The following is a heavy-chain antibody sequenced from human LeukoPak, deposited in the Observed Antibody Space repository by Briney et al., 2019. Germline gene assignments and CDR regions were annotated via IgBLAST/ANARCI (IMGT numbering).Heavy chain of an antibody. CDR3: AKPPGWNYYGSGSYIDH. Sequence: GTSLRLSCAASGFTFNSYCMHLVRQAPGKGLGWVAIISYDGSNKYYAVSVKGRFTISRENSKNTLYLQMNSLRAEDTAVYYCAKPPGWNYYGSGSYIDHWGQGTLVTVSS. CDR2: ISYDGSNK. V-gene: IGHV3-30*18. D-gene: IGHD3-10*01. J-gene: IGHJ4*02. CDR1: GFTFNSYC.